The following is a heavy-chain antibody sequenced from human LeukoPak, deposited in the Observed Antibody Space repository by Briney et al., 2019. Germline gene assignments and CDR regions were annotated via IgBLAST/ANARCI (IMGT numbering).Heavy chain of an antibody. V-gene: IGHV1-24*01. CDR2: FDPEIGET. CDR1: GLTLTELS. J-gene: IGHJ3*02. Sequence: GASVKVSCKVSGLTLTELSMHWVRQVPGKGLEWMGGFDPEIGETIYAQKFQGRVTMTEDTSTDTAYAELSSLGSEDTAIYYCTKFPRITMIRGIFPFAFDIWGQGTMVTVSS. CDR3: TKFPRITMIRGIFPFAFDI. D-gene: IGHD3-10*01.